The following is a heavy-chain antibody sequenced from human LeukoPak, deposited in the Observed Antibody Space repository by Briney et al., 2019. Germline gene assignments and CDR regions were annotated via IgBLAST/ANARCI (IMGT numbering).Heavy chain of an antibody. CDR3: ARDRSPMVRGVIIGHYGMDV. V-gene: IGHV3-11*05. Sequence: GGSLRLSCAASGFTFSDYYMSWIRQALGKGLEWVSYISSSSSYTNYADSVKGRFTISRDNAKNSLYLQMNSLRAEDTAVYYCARDRSPMVRGVIIGHYGMDVWGQGTTLTVSS. D-gene: IGHD3-10*01. CDR1: GFTFSDYY. CDR2: ISSSSSYT. J-gene: IGHJ6*02.